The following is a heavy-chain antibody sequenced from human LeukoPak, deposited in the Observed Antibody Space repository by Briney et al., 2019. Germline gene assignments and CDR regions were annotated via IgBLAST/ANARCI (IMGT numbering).Heavy chain of an antibody. V-gene: IGHV1-2*02. D-gene: IGHD6-19*01. J-gene: IGHJ3*02. CDR3: ARLRGDSSGLPWDAFDI. CDR2: INPNSGGT. CDR1: GYTFTGYY. Sequence: ASVKVSCKASGYTFTGYYMHWVRQAPGQGLEWMGWINPNSGGTNYAQKFQGRVTMTRDTSISTAYMELSRLRSDDTAVYYCARLRGDSSGLPWDAFDIWGQGTMVTVSS.